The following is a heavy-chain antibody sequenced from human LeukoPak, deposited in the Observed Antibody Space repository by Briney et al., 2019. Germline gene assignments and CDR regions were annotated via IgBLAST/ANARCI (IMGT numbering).Heavy chain of an antibody. Sequence: SETLSLTCTVSGGSISSYYWSWIRQPPGKGLEWIGYIYYSGRTKYNPSLKSRVTISVDTSKNQFSLKLSSVTAADTAVYYCAREIYWNGDYPRAFDIWGQGTMVTVSS. J-gene: IGHJ3*02. CDR2: IYYSGRT. D-gene: IGHD4-17*01. CDR3: AREIYWNGDYPRAFDI. V-gene: IGHV4-59*01. CDR1: GGSISSYY.